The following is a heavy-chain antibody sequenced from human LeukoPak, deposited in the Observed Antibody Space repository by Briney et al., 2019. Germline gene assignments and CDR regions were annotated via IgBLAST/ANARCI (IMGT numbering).Heavy chain of an antibody. Sequence: GGSLRLSCAASGFTFSNYWMHWVRQVPGKGLEWVSYISSFSSTIYYADSVMGRFTISRDNAKNSLYLQMNSLRAEDTAVYYCARVEEATTFNPWGQGTLVTVSS. CDR1: GFTFSNYW. V-gene: IGHV3-48*04. J-gene: IGHJ5*02. CDR2: ISSFSSTI. CDR3: ARVEEATTFNP. D-gene: IGHD1-1*01.